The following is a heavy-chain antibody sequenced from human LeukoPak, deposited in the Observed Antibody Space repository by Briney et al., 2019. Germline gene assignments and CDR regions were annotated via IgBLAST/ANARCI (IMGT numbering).Heavy chain of an antibody. V-gene: IGHV1-8*03. D-gene: IGHD5-24*01. CDR1: GGTFSSYA. CDR3: ARADGRRDGYGFDY. CDR2: MNPNSGNT. Sequence: ASVKVSCKASGGTFSSYAINWVRQATGQGLEWMGWMNPNSGNTGYAQKFQGRVTITRNTSISTAYMELSSLRSEDTAVYYCARADGRRDGYGFDYWGQGTLVTVSS. J-gene: IGHJ4*02.